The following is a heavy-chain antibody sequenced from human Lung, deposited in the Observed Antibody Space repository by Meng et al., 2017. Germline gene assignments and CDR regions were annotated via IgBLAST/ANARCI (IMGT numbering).Heavy chain of an antibody. CDR2: INPNSGGT. Sequence: QAQLVQPGAEVKKPGPSPQLSCKASGYTFTDYYIPWVRQATGQGLEWMGRINPNSGGTNYVQKFQGRVTMTRDTSISTAYMELTRLRSDDTAIYYCARENVGDGGYDFDFWGRGTLVTVSS. V-gene: IGHV1-2*06. CDR3: ARENVGDGGYDFDF. D-gene: IGHD5-12*01. J-gene: IGHJ4*02. CDR1: GYTFTDYY.